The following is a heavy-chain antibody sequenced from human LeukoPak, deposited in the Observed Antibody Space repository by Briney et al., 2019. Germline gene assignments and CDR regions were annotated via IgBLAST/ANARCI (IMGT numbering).Heavy chain of an antibody. V-gene: IGHV3-30*02. Sequence: GGSLRLSCAASGFTFSSYGMHWVRQAPGKWLEWVAFIRYDGSSKYYADSVKCRFTISRDNSKNTLYLQMNSLRAEDTAVYYCAKATNDPSGYHIDYWSQGTLVTVSS. CDR2: IRYDGSSK. D-gene: IGHD3-22*01. CDR1: GFTFSSYG. J-gene: IGHJ4*02. CDR3: AKATNDPSGYHIDY.